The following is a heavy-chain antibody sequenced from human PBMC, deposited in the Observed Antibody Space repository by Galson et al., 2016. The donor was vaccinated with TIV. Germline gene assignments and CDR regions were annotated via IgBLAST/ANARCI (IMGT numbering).Heavy chain of an antibody. CDR3: AKRPIITIFGAGSNYCDS. CDR1: GFSFSNYA. CDR2: IGGSGGSP. Sequence: SLRLSCAASGFSFSNYAMSWVRQAPGRGLEWVSGIGGSGGSPNYGDSVKGRFTISRDNSKNILYLQMNSLKAEDTAVYYCAKRPIITIFGAGSNYCDSWGQGTLVTASS. J-gene: IGHJ4*02. D-gene: IGHD3-3*01. V-gene: IGHV3-23*01.